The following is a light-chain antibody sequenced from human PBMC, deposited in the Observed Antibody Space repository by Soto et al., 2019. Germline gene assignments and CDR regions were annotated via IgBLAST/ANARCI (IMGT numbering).Light chain of an antibody. CDR3: QQFGSSPIT. J-gene: IGKJ4*01. V-gene: IGKV3-20*01. Sequence: EIVLTQSPGTLSLSPGERVTLSCRASQTIGDSYLAWYQQKPGQAPRLLIYGASTRATGIPDRFSGSGSGTDFTLTISRLEPVDFAVYYCQQFGSSPITFGGGTKVDI. CDR1: QTIGDSY. CDR2: GAS.